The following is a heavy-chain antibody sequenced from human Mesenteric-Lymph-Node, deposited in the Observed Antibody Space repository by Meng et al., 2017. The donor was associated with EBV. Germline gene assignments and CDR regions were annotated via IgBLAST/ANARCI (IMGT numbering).Heavy chain of an antibody. CDR3: EREPYFYDRGGRFDN. CDR1: GEAGSSSNM. J-gene: IGHJ4*02. D-gene: IGHD3-22*01. CDR2: IYNSGNT. V-gene: IGHV4-4*02. Sequence: VQAHETESGLVKPLGSLSLPFGVSGEAGSSSNMGNWVRQPLGKGLEWVGRIYNSGNTYYNPSLKSRVTISMNKSKNQFYLKLTSVTVADTAVDYWEREPYFYDRGGRFDNWGQGSLVTVSS.